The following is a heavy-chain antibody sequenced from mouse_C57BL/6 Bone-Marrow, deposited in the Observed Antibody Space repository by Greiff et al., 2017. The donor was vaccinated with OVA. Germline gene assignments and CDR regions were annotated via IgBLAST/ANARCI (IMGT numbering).Heavy chain of an antibody. Sequence: EVMLVESGGGLVQPGGSPKLSCAASGFTFSDYYMYWVRQTPEKRLEWVAYISNGGGSTYYPDTVKGRFTISRDNAKNTLYLQMSRLKSEDTAMYYCARHYYGSRGCAYWGQGTLVTVSA. D-gene: IGHD1-1*01. CDR2: ISNGGGST. V-gene: IGHV5-12*01. J-gene: IGHJ3*01. CDR3: ARHYYGSRGCAY. CDR1: GFTFSDYY.